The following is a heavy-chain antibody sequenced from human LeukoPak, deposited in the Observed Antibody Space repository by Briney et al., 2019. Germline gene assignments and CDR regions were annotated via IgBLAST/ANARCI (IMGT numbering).Heavy chain of an antibody. V-gene: IGHV5-51*01. CDR3: ARSPPGYSSGWYPSFVDY. Sequence: GESLMISCKGSGYSFTSYWIGWVRQMPGKGLEWMGIIYPGDSDTRYSPSFQGQVTISADKSISTAYLQWSSLKASDTAMYYCARSPPGYSSGWYPSFVDYWGQGTLVTVSS. CDR1: GYSFTSYW. D-gene: IGHD6-19*01. CDR2: IYPGDSDT. J-gene: IGHJ4*02.